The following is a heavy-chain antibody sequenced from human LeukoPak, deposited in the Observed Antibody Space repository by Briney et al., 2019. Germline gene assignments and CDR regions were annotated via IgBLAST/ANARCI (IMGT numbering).Heavy chain of an antibody. Sequence: ASVKVSCKASGYTFTSYDINWVRQATGQGLEWMGWMNPNSGNTGYAQKFQGRVTITRNTSISTAYMELSSLRSEDTAVYYCARESGSSSWYFYDYYYYYMDVWGKGTTVTVSS. V-gene: IGHV1-8*03. D-gene: IGHD6-13*01. CDR2: MNPNSGNT. J-gene: IGHJ6*03. CDR3: ARESGSSSWYFYDYYYYYMDV. CDR1: GYTFTSYD.